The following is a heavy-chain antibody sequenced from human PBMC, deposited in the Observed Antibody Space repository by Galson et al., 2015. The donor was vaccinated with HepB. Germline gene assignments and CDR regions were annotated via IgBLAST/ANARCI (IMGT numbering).Heavy chain of an antibody. V-gene: IGHV3-74*01. CDR1: GSTFSSYW. Sequence: SLRLSCAASGSTFSSYWMHWVRQAPGKGLVWVSRINSDGSSTSYADSVKGRFTISRDNAKNTLYLQMNSLRAEDTAVYYCARGHTIRYCSECAAYYYGMDVWDQGTTVTVSS. D-gene: IGHD3-9*01. CDR2: INSDGSST. J-gene: IGHJ6*02. CDR3: ARGHTIRYCSECAAYYYGMDV.